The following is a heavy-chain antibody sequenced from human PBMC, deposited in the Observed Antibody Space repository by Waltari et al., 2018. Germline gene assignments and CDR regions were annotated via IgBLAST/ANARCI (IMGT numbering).Heavy chain of an antibody. CDR2: ISDGGST. Sequence: QVQLHQWGAGLLKPSETLSLTCVVYGGSFSGSYWSWIRQPPGKGLEWIGEISDGGSTNCRPLFRSRLTISVHASKDQFSLRLSSVTAADTAVYYWAKNREVEPSRKSFFDYWGQGTLVTVSS. CDR3: AKNREVEPSRKSFFDY. D-gene: IGHD2-2*01. CDR1: GGSFSGSY. V-gene: IGHV4-34*01. J-gene: IGHJ4*02.